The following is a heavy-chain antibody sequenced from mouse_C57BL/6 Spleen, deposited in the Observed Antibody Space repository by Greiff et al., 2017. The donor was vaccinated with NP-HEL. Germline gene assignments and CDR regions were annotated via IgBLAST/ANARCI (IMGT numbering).Heavy chain of an antibody. CDR1: GFSLTSYG. CDR3: ARMGLLQGYAMDY. J-gene: IGHJ4*01. Sequence: QVQLQQSGPGLVQPSQSLSITCTVSGFSLTSYGVHWVRQSPGKGLEWLGVIWSGGSTDYNAAFISRLSISKDNSKSQVFFKMNSLQADDTAIYYCARMGLLQGYAMDYWGQGTSVTVSS. D-gene: IGHD2-3*01. CDR2: IWSGGST. V-gene: IGHV2-2*01.